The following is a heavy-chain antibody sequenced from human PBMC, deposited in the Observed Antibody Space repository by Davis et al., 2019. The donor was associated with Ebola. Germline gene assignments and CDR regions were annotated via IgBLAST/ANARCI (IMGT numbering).Heavy chain of an antibody. CDR1: GFTFSSYG. D-gene: IGHD3-22*01. CDR2: IRYDGSNK. V-gene: IGHV3-30*02. J-gene: IGHJ4*02. CDR3: AAYYYDSSGYSGY. Sequence: GGSLRLSCAASGFTFSSYGMHWVRQAPGKGLEWVAFIRYDGSNKYYAGSVKGRFTVSRDNSKKTMYLQMNSLRAEDTAVYYCAAYYYDSSGYSGYWGQGTLVTVSS.